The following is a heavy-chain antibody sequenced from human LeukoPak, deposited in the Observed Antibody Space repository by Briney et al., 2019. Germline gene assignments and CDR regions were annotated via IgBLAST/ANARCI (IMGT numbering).Heavy chain of an antibody. Sequence: GGSLRLSCEASGFTFSSFAMTWVRQAPGKGLEWVSSITGSHGRTYNTDSVKGRFTISRDNSKNTLYLQMNSLRAEDTAVYYCTKDPNGDYVGAFDPWGQGTLVTVSS. CDR2: ITGSHGRT. CDR3: TKDPNGDYVGAFDP. V-gene: IGHV3-23*01. J-gene: IGHJ5*02. D-gene: IGHD4-17*01. CDR1: GFTFSSFA.